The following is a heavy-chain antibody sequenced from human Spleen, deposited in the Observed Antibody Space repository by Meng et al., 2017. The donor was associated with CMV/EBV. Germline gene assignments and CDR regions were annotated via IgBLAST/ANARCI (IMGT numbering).Heavy chain of an antibody. Sequence: QVQLQQWGEGLLKPSETLSLTCAVYGGSFSGYYWSWIRQPPGKGLEWIGEINHSGSTNYNPSLKSRVTISVDTSKNQFSLKLSSVTAADTAVYYCARVTYYYGSGRGWFDPWGQGTLVTVSS. V-gene: IGHV4-34*01. CDR3: ARVTYYYGSGRGWFDP. D-gene: IGHD3-10*01. J-gene: IGHJ5*02. CDR1: GGSFSGYY. CDR2: INHSGST.